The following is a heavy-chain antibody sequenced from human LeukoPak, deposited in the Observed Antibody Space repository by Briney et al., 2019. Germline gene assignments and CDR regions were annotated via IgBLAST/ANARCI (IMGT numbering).Heavy chain of an antibody. CDR2: IYYSGST. Sequence: SETLSLPCTVSGGSISSYYWIWIRQPPGKGLEWIGYIYYSGSTNYNPSLKSRVTISVDTSKNQFSLNLSSVTTADTAVYYCARGGSESYRNYYYMDVWGKGTTVTVSS. CDR3: ARGGSESYRNYYYMDV. CDR1: GGSISSYY. J-gene: IGHJ6*03. D-gene: IGHD3-10*01. V-gene: IGHV4-59*01.